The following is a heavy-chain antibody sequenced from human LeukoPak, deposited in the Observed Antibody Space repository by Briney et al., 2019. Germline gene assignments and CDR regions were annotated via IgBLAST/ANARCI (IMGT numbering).Heavy chain of an antibody. CDR2: IYYSGST. D-gene: IGHD6-13*01. CDR1: GGSISSGGYY. CDR3: ARDFAAAAAPDRGYFDY. V-gene: IGHV4-31*03. J-gene: IGHJ4*02. Sequence: SQTLSLTCTVSGGSISSGGYYWSWIRQHPGKGLEWIGYIYYSGSTYYNPSLKSRVTISVDTSKNQFSLKLSSVTAADTAVYYCARDFAAAAAPDRGYFDYWGQGTLVTVSS.